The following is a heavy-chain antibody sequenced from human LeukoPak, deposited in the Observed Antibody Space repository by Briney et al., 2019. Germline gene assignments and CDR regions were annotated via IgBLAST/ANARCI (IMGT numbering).Heavy chain of an antibody. Sequence: ASVKVSCKASGYTFTSYAMNWVRQAPGQGLEWMGWINTNTGNPTFAQGFTGRFVFFLDTSVSTAYLQINSLKAEDTAVYYCARDGGPLWLSQNAFDIWGQGTMVTVSS. CDR1: GYTFTSYA. J-gene: IGHJ3*02. D-gene: IGHD5-12*01. CDR2: INTNTGNP. V-gene: IGHV7-4-1*02. CDR3: ARDGGPLWLSQNAFDI.